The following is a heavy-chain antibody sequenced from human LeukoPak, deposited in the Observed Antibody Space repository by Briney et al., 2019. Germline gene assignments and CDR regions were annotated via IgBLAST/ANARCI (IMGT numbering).Heavy chain of an antibody. CDR2: ISAYNGNT. J-gene: IGHJ4*02. V-gene: IGHV1-18*01. Sequence: ASVKVSCKASGYTFTSYGISWVRQAPGQGLEWMGWISAYNGNTNYAQKLQGRVTMTTDTSTSTAYMELRGLRSDDTAVYYCATAHDYGDYQDYWGQGTLVTVSS. D-gene: IGHD4-17*01. CDR1: GYTFTSYG. CDR3: ATAHDYGDYQDY.